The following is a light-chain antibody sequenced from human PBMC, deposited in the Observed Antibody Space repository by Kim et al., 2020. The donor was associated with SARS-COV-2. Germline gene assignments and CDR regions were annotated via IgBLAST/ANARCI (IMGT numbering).Light chain of an antibody. J-gene: IGLJ3*02. V-gene: IGLV3-21*04. Sequence: SSELTQPPSVSVAPGKTARITCGGNNIGSKSVHWYLQKPGQAPVLVIYYDNDRPSGIPERFSGSNSGNTATLTISRVEAGDEADYYCQVWDSSGDREVFGGGTQLTVL. CDR2: YDN. CDR3: QVWDSSGDREV. CDR1: NIGSKS.